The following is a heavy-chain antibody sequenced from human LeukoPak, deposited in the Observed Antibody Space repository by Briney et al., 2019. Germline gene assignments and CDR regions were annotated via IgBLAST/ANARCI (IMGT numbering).Heavy chain of an antibody. D-gene: IGHD3-10*01. CDR2: INDSGGTT. J-gene: IGHJ4*02. V-gene: IGHV3-23*01. CDR3: AKYRYGSGSYYTSPFDY. CDR1: GFTFSSDA. Sequence: GSLRLSCAASGFTFSSDAMSWVRQAPGKGLKWVSAINDSGGTTYYADSVKGRFTISRDNSKNTLYLQMNSLRAEDTAVYYCAKYRYGSGSYYTSPFDYWGQGTLVTVSS.